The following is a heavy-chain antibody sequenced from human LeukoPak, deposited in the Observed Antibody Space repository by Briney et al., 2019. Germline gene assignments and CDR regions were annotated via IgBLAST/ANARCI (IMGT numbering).Heavy chain of an antibody. D-gene: IGHD4-17*01. CDR2: IYYRGDT. CDR1: SGSISSISYF. V-gene: IGHV4-39*02. J-gene: IGHJ3*02. CDR3: ARYLNYADYTAAFDI. Sequence: SETLSLTCTVSSGSISSISYFWVWIRQPPGKGLEWIGSIYYRGDTYYNPSLKSRVTISVDTSKNHFSLKLSSVTAADTAVYYCARYLNYADYTAAFDIWGQGTMVAVSS.